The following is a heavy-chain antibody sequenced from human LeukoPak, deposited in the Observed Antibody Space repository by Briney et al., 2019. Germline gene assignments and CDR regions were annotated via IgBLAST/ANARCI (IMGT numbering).Heavy chain of an antibody. D-gene: IGHD2-2*01. V-gene: IGHV4-34*01. J-gene: IGHJ4*02. Sequence: KPSETLSLTCAVYGGSFSGYYWSWIRQPPGKGLEWIGEINHSGSTNYNPSLKSRVTISVDTSKNQFSLKLSSVTAADTAVYYCAAGYYCSSTSCYESYFDYRGQGTLVTVSS. CDR1: GGSFSGYY. CDR2: INHSGST. CDR3: AAGYYCSSTSCYESYFDY.